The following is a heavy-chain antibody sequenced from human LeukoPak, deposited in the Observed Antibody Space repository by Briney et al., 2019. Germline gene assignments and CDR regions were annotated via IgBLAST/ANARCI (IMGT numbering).Heavy chain of an antibody. CDR3: ARDHDSSGWYYFDY. J-gene: IGHJ4*02. CDR2: IYTSGST. CDR1: GGSISSGSYY. Sequence: PSQTLSLTCTVSGGSISSGSYYWSWIRQPAGKGLEWIGRIYTSGSTNYNPSPKNRVTISVDTSKNQFSLKLSSVTAADTAVYYCARDHDSSGWYYFDYWGQGTLVTVSS. V-gene: IGHV4-61*02. D-gene: IGHD6-19*01.